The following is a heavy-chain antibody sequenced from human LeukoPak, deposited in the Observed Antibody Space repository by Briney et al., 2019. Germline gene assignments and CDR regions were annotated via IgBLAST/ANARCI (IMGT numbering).Heavy chain of an antibody. CDR3: AKVEGRSNWDYYYYMDV. CDR1: GFTFSIYA. CDR2: ISGSGGST. Sequence: GGSLRLSCAASGFTFSIYAMSWVRQAPGKGLEWVSAISGSGGSTYYADSVKGRFTISRDNSKNTLYLQMNSLRAEDTAVYYCAKVEGRSNWDYYYYMDVWGKGTTVTVSS. J-gene: IGHJ6*03. V-gene: IGHV3-23*01. D-gene: IGHD1-26*01.